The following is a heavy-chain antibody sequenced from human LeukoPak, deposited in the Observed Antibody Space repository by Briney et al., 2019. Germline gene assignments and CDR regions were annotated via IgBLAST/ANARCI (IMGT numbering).Heavy chain of an antibody. CDR3: AREATYYDSTDYYQGDAFDI. J-gene: IGHJ3*02. CDR2: INPNSGGT. V-gene: IGHV1-2*02. CDR1: GYTFTGYY. D-gene: IGHD3-22*01. Sequence: ASVKVSCKASGYTFTGYYMHWVRQAPGQGLEWMGRINPNSGGTNYAQKFQGRVTMTRDTSISTAYMGLSSLRSDDTAVYYCAREATYYDSTDYYQGDAFDIWGQGTMVTVSS.